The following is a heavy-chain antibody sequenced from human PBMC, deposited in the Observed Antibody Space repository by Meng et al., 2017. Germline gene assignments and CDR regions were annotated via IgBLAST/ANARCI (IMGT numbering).Heavy chain of an antibody. D-gene: IGHD4-17*01. CDR3: ALQSYGDYGDY. J-gene: IGHJ4*02. Sequence: GGSLRLSCAASGFTFSSYAMSWVRQAPGKGLEWVSAISGSGGSTYYADSVKGRFTISRDKSKNTLYLQMNSLRAEDTAVYYCALQSYGDYGDYWGQGTLVTVSS. CDR2: ISGSGGST. V-gene: IGHV3-23*01. CDR1: GFTFSSYA.